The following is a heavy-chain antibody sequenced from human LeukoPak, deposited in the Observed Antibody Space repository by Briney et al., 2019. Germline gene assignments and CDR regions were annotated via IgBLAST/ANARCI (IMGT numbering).Heavy chain of an antibody. J-gene: IGHJ5*02. Sequence: SETLSLTCTVSGGSISSYYWSWIRQPAGKGLEWIGRIYTSGSTNYNPSLKSRVTMSVDTSKNQFSLKLSSVTAADTAVYYCARALPEVLWFGESHWFDPWGQGTLVTVSS. CDR3: ARALPEVLWFGESHWFDP. CDR1: GGSISSYY. V-gene: IGHV4-4*07. CDR2: IYTSGST. D-gene: IGHD3-10*01.